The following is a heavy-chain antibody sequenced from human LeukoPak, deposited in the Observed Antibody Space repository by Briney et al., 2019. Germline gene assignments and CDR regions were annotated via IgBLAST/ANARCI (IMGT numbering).Heavy chain of an antibody. V-gene: IGHV3-23*01. J-gene: IGHJ4*02. CDR1: GFSFSSYA. CDR3: ARDPTYYLRYGYFDS. Sequence: GGSLRLSCAASGFSFSSYAISWVRQAPGKGLEWVSGISGSGHSTYYADSVKGRFTISRDNSKNTLYLQMNNLRAEDTAVYYCARDPTYYLRYGYFDSWGQGTLVTVSS. D-gene: IGHD1-26*01. CDR2: ISGSGHST.